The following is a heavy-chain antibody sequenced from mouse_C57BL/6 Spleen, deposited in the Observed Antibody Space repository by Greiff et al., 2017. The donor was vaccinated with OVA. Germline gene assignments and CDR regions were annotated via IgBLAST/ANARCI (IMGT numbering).Heavy chain of an antibody. V-gene: IGHV3-6*01. J-gene: IGHJ2*01. D-gene: IGHD2-13*01. CDR3: ARDDGDYGSSFDY. Sequence: ESGPGLVKPSQSLSLTCSVTGYSITSGYYWNWIRQFPGNKLEWMGYISYDGSNNYNPSLKNRISITRDTSKNQFFLKLNSVTTEDTATYYCARDDGDYGSSFDYWGQGTTLTVSS. CDR1: GYSITSGYY. CDR2: ISYDGSN.